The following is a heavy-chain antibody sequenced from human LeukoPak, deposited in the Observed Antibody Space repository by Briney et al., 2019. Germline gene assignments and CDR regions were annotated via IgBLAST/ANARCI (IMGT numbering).Heavy chain of an antibody. V-gene: IGHV4-34*01. CDR1: GGSFSGYY. J-gene: IGHJ3*02. D-gene: IGHD2-2*01. CDR2: INHSGST. Sequence: SETLSLTCAVYGGSFSGYYWSWIRQPPGKGLEWIGEINHSGSTNYNPSLKSRVTISVATSKNQFSLKLSSVTAADTAVYYCASRYCSSTSCPFDYGNRPTYAFDIWGQGTMVTVSS. CDR3: ASRYCSSTSCPFDYGNRPTYAFDI.